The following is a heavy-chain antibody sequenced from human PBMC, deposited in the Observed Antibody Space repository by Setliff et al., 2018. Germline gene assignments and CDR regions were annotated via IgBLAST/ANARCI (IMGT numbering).Heavy chain of an antibody. V-gene: IGHV1-18*01. Sequence: ASVKVSCKASGYSFTSYGISWVRQAPGQGLEWMGWISAKNGNRNYARKLQGRVTMTIDTSATTVYMELKSLRSDDTAVYYCVRSSAPQVVLAADFDFWGQGTPVTVSS. D-gene: IGHD6-19*01. J-gene: IGHJ4*02. CDR2: ISAKNGNR. CDR3: VRSSAPQVVLAADFDF. CDR1: GYSFTSYG.